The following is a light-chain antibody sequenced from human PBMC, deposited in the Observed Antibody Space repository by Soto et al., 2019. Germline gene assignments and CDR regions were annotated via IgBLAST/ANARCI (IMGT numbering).Light chain of an antibody. CDR2: KAS. V-gene: IGKV1-5*03. CDR1: QSISVW. J-gene: IGKJ1*01. CDR3: QEYNSDSPT. Sequence: DIQMTQSPSPLSPSVGDRVTITCRASQSISVWLAWYQQKAGKAPNLLIYKASRLESGVPSRFSGSGSEKEFTLTISGLKYGDSATYYCQEYNSDSPTFSQGPKVEVK.